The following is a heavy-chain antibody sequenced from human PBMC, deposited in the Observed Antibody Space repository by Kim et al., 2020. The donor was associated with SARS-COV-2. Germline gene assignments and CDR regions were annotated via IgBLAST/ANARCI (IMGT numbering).Heavy chain of an antibody. CDR3: YYYDSSGYTT. CDR2: ICYDGSNK. Sequence: GGSLRLSCAASGFTFSSYAMHWVRQAPGKGLEWVAVICYDGSNKYYADSVKGRFTISRDNSKNTLYLQMNSLRAEDTAVYYCYYYDSSGYTTWGQGTLVTVSS. CDR1: GFTFSSYA. V-gene: IGHV3-33*01. D-gene: IGHD3-22*01. J-gene: IGHJ5*02.